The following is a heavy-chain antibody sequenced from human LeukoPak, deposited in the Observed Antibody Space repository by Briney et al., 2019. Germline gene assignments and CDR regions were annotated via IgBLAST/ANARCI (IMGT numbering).Heavy chain of an antibody. V-gene: IGHV1-8*01. Sequence: ASVKVSCKASGYTFTNHDFNWMRQATGQGLEWMGWMNPNSGSTGCAQKFQGRVTMTRDTSLSTAYMELSSLTSDDTAVYYCARDGRGAAAADDPLDIWGQGTTVTVSS. J-gene: IGHJ3*02. D-gene: IGHD6-13*01. CDR3: ARDGRGAAAADDPLDI. CDR2: MNPNSGST. CDR1: GYTFTNHD.